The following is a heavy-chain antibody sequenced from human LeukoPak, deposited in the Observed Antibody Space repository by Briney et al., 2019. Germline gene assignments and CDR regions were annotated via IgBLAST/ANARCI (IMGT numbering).Heavy chain of an antibody. Sequence: GGSLRLSCAASGFNFNTYTMNWVRQAPGKGLEWVSSISSDSSYIYYADAVHGRFTVSRDNAKYSLYLQMNSLRAEDTAVYYCVRGSYGAYDYWGQGTLVTVSS. CDR2: ISSDSSYI. D-gene: IGHD4-17*01. V-gene: IGHV3-21*01. J-gene: IGHJ4*02. CDR3: VRGSYGAYDY. CDR1: GFNFNTYT.